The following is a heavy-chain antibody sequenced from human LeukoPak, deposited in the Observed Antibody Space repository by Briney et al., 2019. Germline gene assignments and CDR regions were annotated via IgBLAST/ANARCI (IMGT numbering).Heavy chain of an antibody. CDR1: GFTFSSYA. CDR3: AKSGRSGSYSNWFDP. D-gene: IGHD3-10*01. V-gene: IGHV3-23*01. Sequence: PGGSLRLSCAASGFTFSSYAMSWVRQAPGKGLEWVSAISGSGGSTYYADSVKGRFTISRDNSKNTLYLQMNSLRAEDTALYYCAKSGRSGSYSNWFDPWGQGTLVTVSS. CDR2: ISGSGGST. J-gene: IGHJ5*02.